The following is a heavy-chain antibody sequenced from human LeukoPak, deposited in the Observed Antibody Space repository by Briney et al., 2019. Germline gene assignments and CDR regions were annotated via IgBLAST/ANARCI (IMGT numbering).Heavy chain of an antibody. Sequence: EASVKVSCKASGYTFTGYYMHWVRQAPGQGLEWMGWISPNSGGTNYAQKFQGRVTMTRDTPISTAYMEVSRLRSDDTAVYYCARTYDSSGYYPTLDYWGQGTLVTVSS. CDR2: ISPNSGGT. V-gene: IGHV1-2*02. D-gene: IGHD3-22*01. J-gene: IGHJ4*02. CDR1: GYTFTGYY. CDR3: ARTYDSSGYYPTLDY.